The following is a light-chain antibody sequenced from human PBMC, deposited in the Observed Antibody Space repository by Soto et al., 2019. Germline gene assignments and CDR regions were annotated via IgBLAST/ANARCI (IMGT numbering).Light chain of an antibody. Sequence: EIVLTQSPVTLSLSPGESATLSCRASESVNSNYLAWYQQKPGQAPRLLIFGASRRATGIPNRFSGSGSGNDFTLPISGLEAEDFAVYYCLQYGLLPRYPFGQGTKLEIK. V-gene: IGKV3-20*01. CDR3: LQYGLLPRYP. J-gene: IGKJ2*01. CDR2: GAS. CDR1: ESVNSNY.